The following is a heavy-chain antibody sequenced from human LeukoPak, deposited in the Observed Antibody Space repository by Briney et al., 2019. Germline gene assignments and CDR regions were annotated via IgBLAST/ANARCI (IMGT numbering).Heavy chain of an antibody. CDR1: GGSISSSSYY. CDR2: IYYSGST. D-gene: IGHD3-10*01. J-gene: IGHJ3*02. V-gene: IGHV4-39*07. CDR3: ARTPTHRTTMVRVRGYAFDI. Sequence: SETLSLTCTVSGGSISSSSYYWGWIRQPPGKGLEWIGSIYYSGSTYYNPSLKSRVTISVDTSKNQFSVKLSSVTAADTAVYYCARTPTHRTTMVRVRGYAFDIWGQGTMVTVSS.